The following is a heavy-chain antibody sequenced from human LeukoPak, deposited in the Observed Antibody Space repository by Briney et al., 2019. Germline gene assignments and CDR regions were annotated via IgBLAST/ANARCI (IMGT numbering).Heavy chain of an antibody. J-gene: IGHJ4*02. D-gene: IGHD2-15*01. V-gene: IGHV3-23*01. CDR3: AKESCSGGSCYKGVDY. Sequence: GGSLRLSCAASGFTFSSYAMSWVRQAPGKGLEWVSAISGSGGSTYYADSVKGRFTISRDNSKNTLYLQMNSLRAEDTAVYYCAKESCSGGSCYKGVDYWGQGTLVTVSS. CDR2: ISGSGGST. CDR1: GFTFSSYA.